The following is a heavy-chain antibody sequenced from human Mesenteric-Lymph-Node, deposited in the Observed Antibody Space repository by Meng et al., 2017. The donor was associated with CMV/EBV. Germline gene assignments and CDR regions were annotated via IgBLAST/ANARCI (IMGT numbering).Heavy chain of an antibody. Sequence: GGSLRLSCAASGFTFSSYGMHWVRQAPGKGLEWVAVISYDESNKYYADSVKGRFTISRDNSKNTLYLQMNSLRAEDTAVYYCARGLESGTQRGFFDCWGQGTLVTVSS. D-gene: IGHD1-26*01. CDR2: ISYDESNK. CDR3: ARGLESGTQRGFFDC. V-gene: IGHV3-30*19. J-gene: IGHJ4*02. CDR1: GFTFSSYG.